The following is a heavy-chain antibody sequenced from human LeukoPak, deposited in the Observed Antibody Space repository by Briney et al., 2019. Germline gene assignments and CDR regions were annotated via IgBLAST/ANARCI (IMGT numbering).Heavy chain of an antibody. CDR1: GFTVSNNY. D-gene: IGHD3-22*01. CDR3: ARDLGSGYSFDY. Sequence: PGGSLRLSCAASGFTVSNNYMSWVRQAPGKELEWVSVIYSGGGTYYADSVKGRFTISRDNSKNTLYLQMNSLRAEDTAVYYCARDLGSGYSFDYWGQGTLVTVSS. V-gene: IGHV3-66*01. J-gene: IGHJ4*02. CDR2: IYSGGGT.